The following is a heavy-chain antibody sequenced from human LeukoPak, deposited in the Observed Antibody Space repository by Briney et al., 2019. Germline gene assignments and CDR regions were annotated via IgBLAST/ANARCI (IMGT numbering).Heavy chain of an antibody. D-gene: IGHD2-2*01. J-gene: IGHJ4*02. V-gene: IGHV3-30-3*01. CDR3: ARDRDCSSTSCFSYFDY. CDR2: ISYDGSNK. Sequence: GGSLRLSCAASGFTFSSYAMHWVRQAPGKGLEWVAVISYDGSNKYYADSVKGRFTISRDNSKNTLYLQMNSLRAEDTAVYYCARDRDCSSTSCFSYFDYWGQGTLVTVSS. CDR1: GFTFSSYA.